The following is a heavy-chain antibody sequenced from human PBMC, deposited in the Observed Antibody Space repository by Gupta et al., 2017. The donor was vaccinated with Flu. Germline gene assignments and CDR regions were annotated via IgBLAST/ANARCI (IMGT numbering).Heavy chain of an antibody. D-gene: IGHD2-2*01. CDR2: IRTKGYSYAT. V-gene: IGHV3-73*02. J-gene: IGHJ6*02. CDR1: GHKLQCLY. Sequence: EVQLVESGGGLVQPGESLNLSCAASGHKLQCLYYALVPPASREWIGRIRTKGYSYATSYGASVKGRFTISRDDSRDTAYLQMNSLKSEDTAVYYCTNIVLVPAADGQSYFNGLDVWGQGTTVTVSS. CDR3: TNIVLVPAADGQSYFNGLDV.